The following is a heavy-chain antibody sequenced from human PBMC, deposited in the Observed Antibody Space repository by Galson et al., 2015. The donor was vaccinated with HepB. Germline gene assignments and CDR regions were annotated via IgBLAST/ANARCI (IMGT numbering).Heavy chain of an antibody. D-gene: IGHD4-17*01. J-gene: IGHJ6*02. CDR3: ARDRGRSDYGYYYGMDV. CDR2: ISGSSTYI. Sequence: SLRLSCAASGFTFSYYTINWVRQAPGKGLEWVSSISGSSTYIYYTDSVWGRFTVSRDNSTDSLYLQMNSLRVEDTAVYYCARDRGRSDYGYYYGMDVWGQGTTVTVSS. V-gene: IGHV3-21*01. CDR1: GFTFSYYT.